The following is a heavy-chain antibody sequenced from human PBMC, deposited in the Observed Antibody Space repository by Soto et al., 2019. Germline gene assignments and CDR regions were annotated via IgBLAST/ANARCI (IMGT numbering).Heavy chain of an antibody. Sequence: EVQLVESGGGLVQPGGSLRLSCAASGFTFSSYSMNWVRQAPGKGLEWVSYISSSSTIYYADSVKGGFTISRDNAKNSLYLQMNSLRDEDTAVYYCARDRGYYDFWSGYLSAFDIWGQGTMVTVSS. J-gene: IGHJ3*02. CDR2: ISSSSTI. CDR1: GFTFSSYS. V-gene: IGHV3-48*02. CDR3: ARDRGYYDFWSGYLSAFDI. D-gene: IGHD3-3*01.